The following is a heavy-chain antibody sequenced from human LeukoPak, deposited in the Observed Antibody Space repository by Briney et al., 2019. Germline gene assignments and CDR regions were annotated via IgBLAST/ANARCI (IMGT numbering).Heavy chain of an antibody. V-gene: IGHV4-4*07. D-gene: IGHD1-26*01. CDR2: IYTSGST. CDR3: AKHPKWELRPYFDY. CDR1: GGSISSYY. Sequence: NSSETLSLTCTVSGGSISSYYWSWIRQPAGKGLEWIGRIYTSGSTNYNPSLKSRVTMSVDTSKNQFSLKLSSVTAADTAVYYCAKHPKWELRPYFDYWGQGPLVTVSS. J-gene: IGHJ4*02.